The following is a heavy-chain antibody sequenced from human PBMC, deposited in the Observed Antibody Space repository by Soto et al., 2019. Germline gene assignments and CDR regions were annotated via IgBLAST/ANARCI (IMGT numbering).Heavy chain of an antibody. CDR2: ISGSGGST. Sequence: EVQLLESGGDLVQPGGSLRLSCAASGFSFSSYAMSWVRQAPGKGLEWVSGISGSGGSTYYADSVKGRYTISRDNSKNTLYLQVNRLRAQDTAVYYCAKCTRSRIVVGEGMDYWGQGTLVTVSS. D-gene: IGHD3-22*01. J-gene: IGHJ4*02. V-gene: IGHV3-23*01. CDR3: AKCTRSRIVVGEGMDY. CDR1: GFSFSSYA.